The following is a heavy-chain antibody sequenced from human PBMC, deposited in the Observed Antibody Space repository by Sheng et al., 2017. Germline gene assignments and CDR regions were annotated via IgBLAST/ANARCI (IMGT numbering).Heavy chain of an antibody. V-gene: IGHV4-38-2*01. J-gene: IGHJ3*02. D-gene: IGHD2-21*01. CDR1: GYSISSGYY. Sequence: QVQLQESGPGLVKPSETLSLTCAVSGYSISSGYYWGWIRQPPREGAWSGLGGIYHSGSTYYNPSLKSRVTISVDTSKNQFSLKLSSVTAADTAVYYCARRLAYCGGDCHAFDIWGQGTMVTVSS. CDR2: IYHSGST. CDR3: ARRLAYCGGDCHAFDI.